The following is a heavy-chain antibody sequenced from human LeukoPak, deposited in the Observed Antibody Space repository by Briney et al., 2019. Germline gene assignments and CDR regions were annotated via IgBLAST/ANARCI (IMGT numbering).Heavy chain of an antibody. V-gene: IGHV5-51*01. D-gene: IGHD4-17*01. J-gene: IGHJ4*02. Sequence: GESLKISCQGSGYSFSMYWIAWVRQMPGKGLEWMGIIYPGDSDTRYSPSFQGQVAISADKSISTAYLQWSSLKASDTAVYFCARQDGDGLYYFDNWGQGTLVTVSS. CDR3: ARQDGDGLYYFDN. CDR1: GYSFSMYW. CDR2: IYPGDSDT.